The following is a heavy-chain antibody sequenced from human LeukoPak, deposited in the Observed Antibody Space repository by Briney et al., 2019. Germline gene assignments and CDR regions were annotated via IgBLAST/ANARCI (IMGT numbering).Heavy chain of an antibody. CDR3: ARAFPGYSSGWYVGAFDI. CDR1: GGSISSYY. CDR2: IYYSGST. V-gene: IGHV4-59*01. J-gene: IGHJ3*02. D-gene: IGHD6-19*01. Sequence: SETLSLTCTVSGGSISSYYWSWIRQPPGKGLEWIGYIYYSGSTNYNPSLKSRVTISVDTSKNQFSLKLSSVTAADTAVYYCARAFPGYSSGWYVGAFDIRGQGTMVTVSS.